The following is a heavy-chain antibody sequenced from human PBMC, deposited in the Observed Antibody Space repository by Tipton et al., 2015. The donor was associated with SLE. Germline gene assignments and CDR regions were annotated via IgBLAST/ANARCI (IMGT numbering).Heavy chain of an antibody. Sequence: LRLSCAVYGESFNGYFWTWIRQPPGKGLEWIAEIIHSGVTNYNPSLRSRVTISIDTSSHQFSLKLSSVTAADTAVYYCARHVSTIFGVIIYFDSWGQGALVTVSS. CDR1: GESFNGYF. CDR2: IIHSGVT. J-gene: IGHJ4*02. CDR3: ARHVSTIFGVIIYFDS. V-gene: IGHV4-34*12. D-gene: IGHD3-3*01.